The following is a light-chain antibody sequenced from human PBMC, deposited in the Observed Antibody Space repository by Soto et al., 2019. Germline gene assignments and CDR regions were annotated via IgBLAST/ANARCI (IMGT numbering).Light chain of an antibody. Sequence: EIVMTQSPATLSVSPGDRATLSCRASQSVSSNLAWYQQKPGQAPRLLIYGASTRATGIPARFSGSGSGTELTLTISSLQSEDFAVYYCPQYNNWPPWTFGQGTTVEIK. CDR1: QSVSSN. J-gene: IGKJ1*01. V-gene: IGKV3-15*01. CDR2: GAS. CDR3: PQYNNWPPWT.